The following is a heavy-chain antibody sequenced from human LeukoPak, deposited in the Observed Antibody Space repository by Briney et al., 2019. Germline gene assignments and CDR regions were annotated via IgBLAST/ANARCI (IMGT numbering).Heavy chain of an antibody. Sequence: PGGSLRLSCAASGFTFSDYYMSWIRQAPGKGLEWVSYISSSGSTIYYADSVKGRFTISRDNAKNSLYLQMNSLGAEDTAVYYCARSITMVRGVIIADAFDIWGQGTMVTVSS. V-gene: IGHV3-11*04. CDR2: ISSSGSTI. CDR3: ARSITMVRGVIIADAFDI. CDR1: GFTFSDYY. D-gene: IGHD3-10*01. J-gene: IGHJ3*02.